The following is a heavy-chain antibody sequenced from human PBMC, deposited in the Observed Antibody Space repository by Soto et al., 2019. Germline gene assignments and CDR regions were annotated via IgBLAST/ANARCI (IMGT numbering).Heavy chain of an antibody. V-gene: IGHV3-74*01. CDR2: IDSDGSST. J-gene: IGHJ6*02. CDR3: ARGRPYGMDV. Sequence: GGSLRLSCAASGFTLGSYWMNWVRQAPGKGLVWVSRIDSDGSSTTYADSVKGRFTTSRDNAKNTLYLQMSSLRVEDTAVYYCARGRPYGMDVWGQGTTVTVSS. CDR1: GFTLGSYW.